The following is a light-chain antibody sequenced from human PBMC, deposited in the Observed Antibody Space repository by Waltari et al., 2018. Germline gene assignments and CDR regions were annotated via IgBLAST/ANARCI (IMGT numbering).Light chain of an antibody. Sequence: IKLTTSPSSLSASAGDRVTSTCRASQGISSYLAWYQQERGKAPKPLIYAASALQCGVPSRFSGSGSGTDFTLTISSLQPEDLATYYCEHLNSFPLTFGGGTKVEIK. CDR1: QGISSY. J-gene: IGKJ4*01. CDR2: AAS. CDR3: EHLNSFPLT. V-gene: IGKV1-9*01.